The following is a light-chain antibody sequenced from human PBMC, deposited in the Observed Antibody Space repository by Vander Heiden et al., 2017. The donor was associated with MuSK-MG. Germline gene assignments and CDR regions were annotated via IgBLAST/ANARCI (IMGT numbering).Light chain of an antibody. CDR3: QQDGSSPQT. V-gene: IGKV3-20*01. CDR2: GAS. CDR1: KRVSSSY. J-gene: IGKJ1*01. Sequence: EIVLTQSPGTLPLSPAGPVKRVSSSYLAWYQQKPGQAPRLLIYGASSRATGIPDRFSGSGSGTDFTLTISRLEPEDFAVYYCQQDGSSPQTFGQGTKVEIK.